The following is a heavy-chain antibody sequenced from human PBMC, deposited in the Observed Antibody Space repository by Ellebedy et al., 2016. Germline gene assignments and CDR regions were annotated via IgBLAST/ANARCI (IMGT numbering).Heavy chain of an antibody. D-gene: IGHD1-14*01. Sequence: SETLSLTCTVSGYSISSGYYWSWIRQPPGKGLEWIGEINHSGSTNYNPSLKSRVTISVDTSKNQFSLKLSSVTAADTAVYYCARGPGERSFDPWGQGTLVTVSS. V-gene: IGHV4-38-2*02. J-gene: IGHJ5*02. CDR1: GYSISSGYY. CDR3: ARGPGERSFDP. CDR2: INHSGST.